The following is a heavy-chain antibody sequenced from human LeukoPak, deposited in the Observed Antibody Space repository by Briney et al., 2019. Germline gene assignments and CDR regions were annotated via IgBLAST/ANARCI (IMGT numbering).Heavy chain of an antibody. CDR3: ARYDFWSGYFLDY. D-gene: IGHD3-3*01. V-gene: IGHV1-2*02. Sequence: GASVKVSCKASGYTFTGYYIHWVRQAPGQGLEWMGWINPNTGGTNYAQRFQDRVTMTRDTSISTAYMELSRLRSDDTALYYCARYDFWSGYFLDYWGQGTLVTVSS. CDR2: INPNTGGT. CDR1: GYTFTGYY. J-gene: IGHJ4*02.